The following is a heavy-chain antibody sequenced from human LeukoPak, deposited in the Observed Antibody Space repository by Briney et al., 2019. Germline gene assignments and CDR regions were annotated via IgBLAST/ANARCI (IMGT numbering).Heavy chain of an antibody. CDR2: INHSGST. V-gene: IGHV4-38-2*01. Sequence: SETLSLTCAVSGYSISSGYYWGWIRQPPGKGLEWIGEINHSGSTNYNPSLKSRVTISVDTSKNQFSLKLSSVTAAGTAVYYCARGSSENCDFWSGYSGYYYYYMDVWGKGTTVTVSS. CDR3: ARGSSENCDFWSGYSGYYYYYMDV. D-gene: IGHD3-3*01. CDR1: GYSISSGYY. J-gene: IGHJ6*03.